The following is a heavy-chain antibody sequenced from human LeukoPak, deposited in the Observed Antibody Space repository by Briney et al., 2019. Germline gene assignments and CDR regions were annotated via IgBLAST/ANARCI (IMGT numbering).Heavy chain of an antibody. J-gene: IGHJ4*02. CDR3: ATLLSGYDYFDY. D-gene: IGHD5-12*01. Sequence: ASVKVSCKVSGYTLTELSMHWVRQAPGKGLEWMGGFDPEDGETIYAQKFQGRVTMTEDTSTDTAYMELSSLRSEDTAVYYCATLLSGYDYFDYRGQGTLVTVSS. V-gene: IGHV1-24*01. CDR2: FDPEDGET. CDR1: GYTLTELS.